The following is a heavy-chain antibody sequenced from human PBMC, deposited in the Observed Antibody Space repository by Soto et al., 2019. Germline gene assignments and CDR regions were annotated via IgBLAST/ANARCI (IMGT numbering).Heavy chain of an antibody. V-gene: IGHV4-34*01. CDR1: GGSFSGYY. CDR3: ARATHRIVGATTFWFDP. Sequence: SETLSLTCAVYGGSFSGYYWSWIRQPPGKGLEWIGEINHSGSTNYNPSLKSRVTISVDTSKNQVSLKLSSVTAADTAVYYCARATHRIVGATTFWFDPWGQGTLVTVS. J-gene: IGHJ5*02. CDR2: INHSGST. D-gene: IGHD1-26*01.